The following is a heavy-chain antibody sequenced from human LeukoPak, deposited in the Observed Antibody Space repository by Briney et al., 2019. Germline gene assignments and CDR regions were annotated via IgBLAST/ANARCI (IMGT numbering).Heavy chain of an antibody. CDR1: GFTFSGYY. D-gene: IGHD6-13*01. J-gene: IGHJ4*02. Sequence: GGSLRLSCAASGFTFSGYYMSWIRQAPGKGLEWVSYISSSGSTIYYADSVKGRFTISRDNAKNSLYLQMNSLRAEDTAVYYCARVRIAAAGTSDYWGQGTLVTVSS. CDR3: ARVRIAAAGTSDY. CDR2: ISSSGSTI. V-gene: IGHV3-11*04.